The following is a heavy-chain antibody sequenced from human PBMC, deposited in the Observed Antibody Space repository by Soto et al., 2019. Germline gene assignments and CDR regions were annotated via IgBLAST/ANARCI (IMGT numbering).Heavy chain of an antibody. D-gene: IGHD5-12*01. CDR3: ARVGGWLQWGHFDY. Sequence: EVQLVESGGGLVQPGGSLRLSCVVSGFTVSNNYMSWVRQAPGKGLEWVSVIYSGGSTYYADSVKGRFTISRDNSKNTLYLQMNSLRGDDTAVYYCARVGGWLQWGHFDYWGQGTLVTVSS. V-gene: IGHV3-66*01. CDR1: GFTVSNNY. CDR2: IYSGGST. J-gene: IGHJ4*02.